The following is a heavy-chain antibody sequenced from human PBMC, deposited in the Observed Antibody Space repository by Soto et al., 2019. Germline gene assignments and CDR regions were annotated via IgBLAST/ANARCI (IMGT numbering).Heavy chain of an antibody. CDR3: AGHGGYSY. CDR2: FSGSGDDT. V-gene: IGHV3-23*01. D-gene: IGHD4-17*01. Sequence: PGGSLRLSCAATGFTLRTNGMSWVRQAPGKGLEWVSSFSGSGDDTWYAASLKGRFTISRDNSKNTLYLQVNSLRAEDTALYYCAGHGGYSYLGQGTLVTVSS. CDR1: GFTLRTNG. J-gene: IGHJ4*02.